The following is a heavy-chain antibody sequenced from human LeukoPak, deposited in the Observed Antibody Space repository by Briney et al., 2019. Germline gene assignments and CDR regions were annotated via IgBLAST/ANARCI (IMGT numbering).Heavy chain of an antibody. CDR3: ARGRVVPAAIVPSYYFDY. V-gene: IGHV3-30*04. J-gene: IGHJ4*02. CDR1: GFTFSSYA. CDR2: ISYDGSNK. Sequence: GRSLRLSCAASGFTFSSYAMHWVRQAPGKGLEWVAVISYDGSNKYYADSVKGRFTISRDNSKNTLYLQMNSLRAEDTAVYYCARGRVVPAAIVPSYYFDYWGQGTLVTVSS. D-gene: IGHD2-2*01.